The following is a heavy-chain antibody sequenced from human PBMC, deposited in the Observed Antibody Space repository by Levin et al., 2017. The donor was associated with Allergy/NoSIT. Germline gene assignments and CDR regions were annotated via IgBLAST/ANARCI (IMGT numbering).Heavy chain of an antibody. CDR3: ARDVEGTDYGDYGFDY. J-gene: IGHJ4*02. D-gene: IGHD4-17*01. CDR1: GYTFTGYY. CDR2: INPNSGGT. Sequence: PMASVKVSCKASGYTFTGYYMHWVRQAPGQGLEWMGRINPNSGGTNYAQKFQGRVTMTRDTSISTAYMELSRLRSDDTAVYYCARDVEGTDYGDYGFDYWGQGTLVTVSS. V-gene: IGHV1-2*06.